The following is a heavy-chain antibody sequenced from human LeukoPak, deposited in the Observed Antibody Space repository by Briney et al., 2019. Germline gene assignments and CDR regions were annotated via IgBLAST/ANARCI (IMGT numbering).Heavy chain of an antibody. Sequence: GESLKISCKGSGSSFTSYWIGWVRQMPGKGLEWMGIIYPGDSDTRYSPSFQGQVTISADKSISTAYLQWSSLKAPDTAMYYCARLGVTIFGVADSPDYWGQGTLVTVSS. CDR1: GSSFTSYW. CDR2: IYPGDSDT. J-gene: IGHJ4*02. V-gene: IGHV5-51*01. CDR3: ARLGVTIFGVADSPDY. D-gene: IGHD3-3*01.